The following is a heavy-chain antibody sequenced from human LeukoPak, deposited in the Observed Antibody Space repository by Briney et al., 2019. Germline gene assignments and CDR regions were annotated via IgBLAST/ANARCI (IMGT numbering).Heavy chain of an antibody. CDR1: GFTFSSYA. J-gene: IGHJ6*02. D-gene: IGHD5-18*01. Sequence: GGSLRLSCAASGFTFSSYAMSWVRQAPGKGLEWVSAISGSGGSTYYADSVKGRFTISRDNAKNSLYLQMDSLRAEDTAVYYCARGRRVDTATRSYYYGLDVWGQGTTVTVSS. V-gene: IGHV3-23*01. CDR3: ARGRRVDTATRSYYYGLDV. CDR2: ISGSGGST.